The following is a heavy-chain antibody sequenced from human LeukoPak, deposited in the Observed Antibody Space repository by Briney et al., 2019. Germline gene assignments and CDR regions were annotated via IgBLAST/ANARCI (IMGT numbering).Heavy chain of an antibody. V-gene: IGHV1-69*04. CDR3: ARYGSGSYNWFDP. Sequence: ASVKVSCKASGGTFSSYAISWVRQAPGQGLEWMGRIIPILGIANYAQKFQGRVTITADKSTSTAYMELSSLRSEDTAVYYCARYGSGSYNWFDPWGQGTLVTVSS. CDR1: GGTFSSYA. CDR2: IIPILGIA. D-gene: IGHD3-10*01. J-gene: IGHJ5*02.